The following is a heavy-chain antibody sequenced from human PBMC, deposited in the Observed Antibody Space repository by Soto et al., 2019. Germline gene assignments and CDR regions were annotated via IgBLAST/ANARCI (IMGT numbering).Heavy chain of an antibody. D-gene: IGHD3-3*01. CDR1: GFTFSSYA. J-gene: IGHJ4*02. V-gene: IGHV3-23*01. CDR3: ATTLRTFYYFDY. Sequence: GGSLRLSCAASGFTFSSYAMSWVRQAPGKGLAWVSTISGSGGSTYYADSVKGRFTISRDNSKNTLSLQMNSLRAEDTAVYYYATTLRTFYYFDYWGQGALVTVSS. CDR2: ISGSGGST.